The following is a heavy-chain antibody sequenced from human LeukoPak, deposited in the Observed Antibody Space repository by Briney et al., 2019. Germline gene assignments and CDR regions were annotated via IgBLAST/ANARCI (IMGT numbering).Heavy chain of an antibody. J-gene: IGHJ4*02. CDR2: INPNSGGT. Sequence: ASVTVSCTASGYTFTGYYMHWVRQAPGQGLEWMGRINPNSGGTNYAQKFQGRVTMTRDTSISTAYMELSRLRSDDTAVYYCASTRRPGSYSSGWYVYFDYWGQGTLVTVSS. D-gene: IGHD6-19*01. V-gene: IGHV1-2*06. CDR1: GYTFTGYY. CDR3: ASTRRPGSYSSGWYVYFDY.